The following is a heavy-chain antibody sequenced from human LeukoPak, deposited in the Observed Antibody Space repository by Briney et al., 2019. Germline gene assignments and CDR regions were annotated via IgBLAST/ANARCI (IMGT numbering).Heavy chain of an antibody. CDR2: ITGSGGNT. J-gene: IGHJ4*02. D-gene: IGHD3-9*01. CDR3: AKWGDYDVLTGHYVSDY. Sequence: PGGSLRLSCAASGFTFSNYAMSWVRQAPGKGLEWVSAITGSGGNTYYADSVKGRFTISRDNSKNTVFLQMNSLRAEDTAVYYCAKWGDYDVLTGHYVSDYWGQETLVTVSS. CDR1: GFTFSNYA. V-gene: IGHV3-23*01.